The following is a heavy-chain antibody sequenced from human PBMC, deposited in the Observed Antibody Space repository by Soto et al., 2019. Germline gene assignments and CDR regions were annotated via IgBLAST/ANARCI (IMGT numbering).Heavy chain of an antibody. CDR2: IYYSGST. D-gene: IGHD2-2*01. CDR3: ARLRGSCSSTSCYYYYYYMDV. V-gene: IGHV4-39*01. Sequence: SETLSLTCTVSGGSISSSSYYWGWIRQPPGKGLEWIGSIYYSGSTYYNPSLKSRVTISVDTSKNQFSLKLSSVTAADTAVYYCARLRGSCSSTSCYYYYYYMDVWGKGTTVTVS. CDR1: GGSISSSSYY. J-gene: IGHJ6*03.